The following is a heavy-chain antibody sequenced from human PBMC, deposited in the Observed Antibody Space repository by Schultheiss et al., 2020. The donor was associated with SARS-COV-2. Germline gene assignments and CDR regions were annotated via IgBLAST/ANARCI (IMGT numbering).Heavy chain of an antibody. CDR1: GFSLSTSGVG. Sequence: SGPTLVKPTQTLTLTCTFSGFSLSTSGVGVGWIRQPPGKALEWLALIYWDDDKRYSPSLKSRLTITKDTSKNQVVLTMTNMDPVDTATYYCARIKGGIVGATPFDYWGQGTLVTVSS. V-gene: IGHV2-5*02. D-gene: IGHD1-26*01. CDR2: IYWDDDK. J-gene: IGHJ4*02. CDR3: ARIKGGIVGATPFDY.